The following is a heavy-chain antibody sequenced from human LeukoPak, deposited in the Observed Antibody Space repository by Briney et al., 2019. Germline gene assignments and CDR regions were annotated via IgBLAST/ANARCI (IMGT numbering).Heavy chain of an antibody. V-gene: IGHV1-18*01. J-gene: IGHJ3*02. CDR2: INTYNGNA. Sequence: ASVKVSCKASGYTFSSYGISWVRQAPGQGLEWMGWINTYNGNANYAQQFQGRVTMPTDTSTSTVYMELRGLRSDDTAVYYCATGIMVGGDAFDIWGQGTMVTVSS. CDR3: ATGIMVGGDAFDI. D-gene: IGHD2-21*01. CDR1: GYTFSSYG.